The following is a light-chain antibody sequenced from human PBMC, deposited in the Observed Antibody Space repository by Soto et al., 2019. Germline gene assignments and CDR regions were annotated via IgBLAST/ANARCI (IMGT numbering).Light chain of an antibody. CDR2: EVS. CDR1: SSDVGGYNY. V-gene: IGLV2-8*01. CDR3: SSYAVSSTRV. Sequence: QSVLTQPPSASGSPGQSVTISCTGTSSDVGGYNYVSWYQQHPGKAPKLMIYEVSKRPSGVPDRFSGSKSGNTASLTVSGLQAEDEADYYCSSYAVSSTRVFGGGTQLTVL. J-gene: IGLJ2*01.